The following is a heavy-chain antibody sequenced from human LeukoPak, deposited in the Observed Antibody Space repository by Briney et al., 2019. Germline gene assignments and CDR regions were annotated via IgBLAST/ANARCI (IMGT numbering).Heavy chain of an antibody. CDR2: IGISGSKT. Sequence: GGSLRLSCAASEFDFSSHAMTWVRQAPGKGLEWVSAIGISGSKTYYADSVKGRFTISRDNSENTLYLQMNSLRVEDTALFYCARAGGSRYGYAFDVWGQGTLVTVSS. CDR3: ARAGGSRYGYAFDV. CDR1: EFDFSSHA. D-gene: IGHD5-12*01. V-gene: IGHV3-23*01. J-gene: IGHJ3*01.